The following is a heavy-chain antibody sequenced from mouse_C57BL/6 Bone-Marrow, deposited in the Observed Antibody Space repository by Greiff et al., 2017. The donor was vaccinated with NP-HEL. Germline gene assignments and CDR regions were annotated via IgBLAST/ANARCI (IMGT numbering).Heavy chain of an antibody. V-gene: IGHV5-4*01. CDR2: ISDGGSYT. CDR3: ARINWGGGFAY. D-gene: IGHD4-1*01. Sequence: EVHLVESGGGLVKPGGSLKLSCAASGFTFSSYAMSWVRQTPEKRLEWVATISDGGSYTYYPDNVKGRFTISRDNAKNNLYLQMSHLKSEDTAMYYCARINWGGGFAYWGQGTTVTVSA. J-gene: IGHJ3*01. CDR1: GFTFSSYA.